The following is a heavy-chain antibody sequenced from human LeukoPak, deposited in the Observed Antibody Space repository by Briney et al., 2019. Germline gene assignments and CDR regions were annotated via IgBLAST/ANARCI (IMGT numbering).Heavy chain of an antibody. J-gene: IGHJ6*03. CDR2: ISSSSNYI. CDR1: GFTFSSHS. CDR3: ARSSGWYHRGPDYYYYYMDV. D-gene: IGHD6-19*01. V-gene: IGHV3-21*01. Sequence: GGSLRLSCAASGFTFSSHSMNWVRQAPGKGLEWVSSISSSSNYIYYADSVKGRFTISRDNAKNSLYLQMNSLRAEDTATYYCARSSGWYHRGPDYYYYYMDVWGKGTTVTVS.